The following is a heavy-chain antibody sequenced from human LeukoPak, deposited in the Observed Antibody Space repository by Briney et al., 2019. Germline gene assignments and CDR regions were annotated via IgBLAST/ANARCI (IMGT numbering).Heavy chain of an antibody. CDR1: GFTFSSYA. D-gene: IGHD2-15*01. Sequence: PGGSLRLSCAASGFTFSSYAMSWVRQAPGKGVEWVSAISGSGGSTYYADSVKGRFTISRDNSQNTLYLQMNSLRAEDTAVYYCAKDRSIVVVVAATSYYYGMDVWGQGTTVTVSS. CDR2: ISGSGGST. CDR3: AKDRSIVVVVAATSYYYGMDV. J-gene: IGHJ6*02. V-gene: IGHV3-23*01.